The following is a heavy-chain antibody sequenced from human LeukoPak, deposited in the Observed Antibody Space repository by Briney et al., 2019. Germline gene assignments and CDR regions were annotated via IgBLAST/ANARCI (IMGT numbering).Heavy chain of an antibody. CDR3: AASIVDSTYGEHFQN. J-gene: IGHJ1*01. CDR2: IYSGGST. Sequence: GGSLRLSCAVSGFIVSGIHVNWVRQAPGKGLEWVSIIYSGGSTYYAGSMKGRFTISGDNSKNTVFLQMNSLRVEDTAVYYCAASIVDSTYGEHFQNWGRGTLVTVSS. V-gene: IGHV3-53*01. D-gene: IGHD1-26*01. CDR1: GFIVSGIH.